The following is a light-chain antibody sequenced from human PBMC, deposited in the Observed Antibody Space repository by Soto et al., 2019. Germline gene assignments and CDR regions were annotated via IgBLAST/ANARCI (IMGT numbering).Light chain of an antibody. CDR3: SSYTTSNTYV. J-gene: IGLJ1*01. Sequence: QSALTQPPSVAGSPGQSVAISCTGTSSDVGSNNRVSWYQQPPGTAPKLIIYDVTNRPSGIPDRFSGSKSANPASLTISGLQAEDEADYYCSSYTTSNTYVFGTGTKLTVL. CDR2: DVT. V-gene: IGLV2-18*02. CDR1: SSDVGSNNR.